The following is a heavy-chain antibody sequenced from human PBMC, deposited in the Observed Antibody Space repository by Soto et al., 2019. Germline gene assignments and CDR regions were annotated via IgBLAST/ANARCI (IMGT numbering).Heavy chain of an antibody. J-gene: IGHJ3*02. D-gene: IGHD6-19*01. CDR3: AKVRSSGWSYAFDI. V-gene: IGHV3-30*18. Sequence: QVQLVESGGGVVQPGRSLRLSCAASGFTFSSYGMHWVRQAPGKGLEWVAAISYDGAKEYYADSVKGRFTISRDNSNNTLCLQMNSLRVEDTGVFYCAKVRSSGWSYAFDIWAKGQWSPSLQ. CDR2: ISYDGAKE. CDR1: GFTFSSYG.